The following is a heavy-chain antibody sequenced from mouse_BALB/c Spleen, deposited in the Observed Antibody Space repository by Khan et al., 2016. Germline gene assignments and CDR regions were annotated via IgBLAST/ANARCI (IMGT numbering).Heavy chain of an antibody. CDR3: ARPVSGINPFAY. Sequence: EVKLLESGGGLVQPGGSLKLSCAASGFDFSRYWMSWVRQAPGKGLEWIGEINPDSSTINYTPSLKDKFIISRDNAKNTLYLQMSKVRSEDTALYYCARPVSGINPFAYWGQGTLVTVSA. D-gene: IGHD2-13*01. V-gene: IGHV4-1*02. CDR1: GFDFSRYW. J-gene: IGHJ3*01. CDR2: INPDSSTI.